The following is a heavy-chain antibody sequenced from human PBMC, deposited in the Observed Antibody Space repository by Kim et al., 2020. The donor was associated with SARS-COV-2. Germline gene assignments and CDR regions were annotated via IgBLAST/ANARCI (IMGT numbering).Heavy chain of an antibody. Sequence: GGSLRLSCAASGFTFSSYSMNWVRQAPGKGLEWVSYISSSSSTIYYADSVKGRFTISRDNAKNSLYLQTNSLRDEDTAVYYCARTHDYSNSHGYWGQGTLVTVSS. D-gene: IGHD4-4*01. CDR1: GFTFSSYS. J-gene: IGHJ4*02. V-gene: IGHV3-48*02. CDR3: ARTHDYSNSHGY. CDR2: ISSSSSTI.